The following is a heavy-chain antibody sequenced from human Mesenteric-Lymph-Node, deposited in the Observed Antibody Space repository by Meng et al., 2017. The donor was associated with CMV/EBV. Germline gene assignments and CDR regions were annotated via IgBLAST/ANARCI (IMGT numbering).Heavy chain of an antibody. V-gene: IGHV4-31*03. CDR1: GGSISSGTKC. D-gene: IGHD3-22*01. Sequence: SETLSLTCTVSGGSISSGTKCWTWLRQHPGKGLEWIGYIYYSDYTNYNPSLKSRVTISVDTSKNQFSLKLNSVTAADTAVYYCARDSFYDSSGYYNPFDYWGQGTLVTVSS. CDR3: ARDSFYDSSGYYNPFDY. CDR2: IYYSDYT. J-gene: IGHJ4*02.